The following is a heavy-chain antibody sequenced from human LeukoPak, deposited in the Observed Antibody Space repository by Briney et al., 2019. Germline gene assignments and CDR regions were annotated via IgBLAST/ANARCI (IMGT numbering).Heavy chain of an antibody. CDR1: GGSFSGYY. V-gene: IGHV4-34*01. CDR3: ARGKQQLSFYYYYYYMDV. Sequence: PSETLSLTCAVYGGSFSGYYWSWIRQPPGKGLEWIGEINHSGRTNYNPSLKSRVTISVDTSKNQFSLKLSSVTAADTAVYYCARGKQQLSFYYYYYYMDVWGKGTTVTVSS. CDR2: INHSGRT. J-gene: IGHJ6*03. D-gene: IGHD6-13*01.